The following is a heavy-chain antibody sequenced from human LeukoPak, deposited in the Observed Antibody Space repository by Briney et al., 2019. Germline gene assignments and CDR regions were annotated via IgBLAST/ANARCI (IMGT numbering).Heavy chain of an antibody. CDR3: ARDRDCGDGGCYPHFDY. CDR2: IRQDGSDK. Sequence: GGSLRLSCAASGFTLSSAWMSWVRQAPGKGLEWVANIRQDGSDKYYMDSVKGRFTISRDNAKNSLSLQMNSLRVEDTAVYYCARDRDCGDGGCYPHFDYWGQGVRVTVSS. J-gene: IGHJ4*02. D-gene: IGHD2-15*01. CDR1: GFTLSSAW. V-gene: IGHV3-7*01.